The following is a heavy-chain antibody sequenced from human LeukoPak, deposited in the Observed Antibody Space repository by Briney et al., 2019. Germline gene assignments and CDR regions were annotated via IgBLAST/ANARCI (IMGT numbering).Heavy chain of an antibody. CDR3: AREDDSSGWPQTWYFDL. V-gene: IGHV4-4*02. D-gene: IGHD6-19*01. J-gene: IGHJ2*01. CDR1: GGSISSYNW. CDR2: IYHSGST. Sequence: PSETLSLTCVVSGGSISSYNWWSWVRQPPGRGLEWIGEIYHSGSTNYNPSLKSRVTISVDTSKNQFSLKLRSVTAADTAVYYCAREDDSSGWPQTWYFDLWGRGTLVTVSS.